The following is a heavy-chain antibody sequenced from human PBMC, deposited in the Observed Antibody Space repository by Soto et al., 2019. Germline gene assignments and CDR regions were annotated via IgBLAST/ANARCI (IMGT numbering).Heavy chain of an antibody. CDR1: GYTFTSYG. CDR2: ISAYNGNT. D-gene: IGHD5-12*01. CDR3: VIVATIYAFDI. Sequence: VSCKASGYTFTSYGISWVRQAPGQGLEWMGWISAYNGNTNYAQKLQGRVTMTTDTSTSTAYMELRSLRSDDTAVYYCVIVATIYAFDIWGQGTMVTVSS. J-gene: IGHJ3*02. V-gene: IGHV1-18*01.